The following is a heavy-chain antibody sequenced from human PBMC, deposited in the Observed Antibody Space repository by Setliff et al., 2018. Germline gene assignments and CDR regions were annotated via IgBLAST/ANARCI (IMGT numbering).Heavy chain of an antibody. Sequence: LPLTCTVSGDSITSGSVYWSWIRQPAGKGLEWIGRIFPTGTTNYNPDLKSRVTMSVDTYKQRFSLTLRSVTAADTAIYYCARYNSSAACFDLWGPGTLVTVSS. D-gene: IGHD1-20*01. CDR1: GDSITSGSVY. CDR2: IFPTGTT. CDR3: ARYNSSAACFDL. V-gene: IGHV4-61*02. J-gene: IGHJ5*02.